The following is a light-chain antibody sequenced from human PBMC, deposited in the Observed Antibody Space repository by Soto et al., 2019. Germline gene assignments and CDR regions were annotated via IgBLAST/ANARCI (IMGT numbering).Light chain of an antibody. CDR3: QQYSTVWT. CDR2: GAT. CDR1: QSFSSNY. V-gene: IGKV3-20*01. Sequence: EIVLTQSPGTLSLSPGERATLSCRASQSFSSNYLAWYQQKPGQAPRILIYGATTRATGIPDRFSGSESGTDFTLTISRLEPEDSAVYSCQQYSTVWTFGQGTKV. J-gene: IGKJ1*01.